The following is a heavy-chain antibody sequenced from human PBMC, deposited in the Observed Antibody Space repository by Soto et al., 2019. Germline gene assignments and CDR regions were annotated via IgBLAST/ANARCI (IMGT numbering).Heavy chain of an antibody. CDR2: IIPMFGTA. CDR1: GGTFSRYA. V-gene: IGHV1-69*01. J-gene: IGHJ4*02. D-gene: IGHD3-22*01. CDR3: ARDGTLYDSSSYYYLY. Sequence: QVQLVQSGAEVKKPGSSVKVSCKASGGTFSRYAINWVRQAPGQGLEWMGGIIPMFGTANYAQKFQGRVTITADESTNTGYMELRSLISEDTAVYYCARDGTLYDSSSYYYLYWGQGTLVTVSS.